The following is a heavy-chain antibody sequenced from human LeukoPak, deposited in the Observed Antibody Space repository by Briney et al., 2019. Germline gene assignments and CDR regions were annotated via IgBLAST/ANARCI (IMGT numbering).Heavy chain of an antibody. J-gene: IGHJ4*02. D-gene: IGHD2-15*01. V-gene: IGHV3-30*18. CDR3: AKKAAAFPFDY. CDR1: GFTFRNYG. CDR2: ISYDEINK. Sequence: GGSLRLSCAASGFTFRNYGMHWVRQAPGKGLEWVAFISYDEINKNYADSVKGRFTISRDNSKSTVYLQMNSLRVEDTAVYFCAKKAAAFPFDYWGQGTLVTVSS.